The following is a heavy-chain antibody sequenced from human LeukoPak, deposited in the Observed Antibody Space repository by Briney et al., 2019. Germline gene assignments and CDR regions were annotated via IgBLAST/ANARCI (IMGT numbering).Heavy chain of an antibody. J-gene: IGHJ6*03. V-gene: IGHV4-34*01. D-gene: IGHD1-26*01. Sequence: SETLSLTCTASGGSISSYYWSWIRQPPGKRLEWIGESNDSGGTNYNPSLKSRVTISADKSKNQVSLKLTSVTAADTAVYYCARLSVIVGSTLEYYYYYMDVWGQGTTVTVSS. CDR1: GGSISSYY. CDR2: SNDSGGT. CDR3: ARLSVIVGSTLEYYYYYMDV.